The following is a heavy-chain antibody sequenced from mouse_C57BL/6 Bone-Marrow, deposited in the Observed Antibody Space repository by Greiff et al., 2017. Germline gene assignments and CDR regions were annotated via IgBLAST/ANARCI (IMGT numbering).Heavy chain of an antibody. CDR1: GYAFSSYW. V-gene: IGHV1-80*01. J-gene: IGHJ3*01. CDR3: ARSNYGSFAWFAY. CDR2: IYPGDGDT. D-gene: IGHD1-1*01. Sequence: VKLQQSGAELVKPGASVKISCKASGYAFSSYWMNWVKQRPGKGLEWIGQIYPGDGDTNYNGKFKGKATLTADNSSSTAYIQLSSLTAEDSAVYFCARSNYGSFAWFAYWGQGTLVTVSA.